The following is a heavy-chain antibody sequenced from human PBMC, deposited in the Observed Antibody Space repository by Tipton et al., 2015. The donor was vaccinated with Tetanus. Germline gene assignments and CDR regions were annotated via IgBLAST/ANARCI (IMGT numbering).Heavy chain of an antibody. V-gene: IGHV4-39*07. CDR2: IVYSGRT. Sequence: LRLSCTVSGGSLSTSNYYGAWIRQPPGQGLEWIGSIVYSGRTYFNPSLKSRVTISMDRSENQISLKMTSVTAADTAVYYCAGVTAQRTELYFEHWGQGTQVTVSS. CDR3: AGVTAQRTELYFEH. D-gene: IGHD2-8*02. J-gene: IGHJ1*01. CDR1: GGSLSTSNYY.